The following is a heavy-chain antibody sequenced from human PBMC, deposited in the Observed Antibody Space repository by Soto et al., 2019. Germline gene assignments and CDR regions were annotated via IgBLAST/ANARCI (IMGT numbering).Heavy chain of an antibody. Sequence: GGSLRLSCAASGFTASINYMSWVRQAPGKGLEWVSLFYAGGSTYYADSVKGRFTISRDNSKNTLYLQMNSLRVDDTAIYYCARTPGVITVISAFDHWGQGTPVTVSS. CDR3: ARTPGVITVISAFDH. D-gene: IGHD3-22*01. CDR1: GFTASINY. V-gene: IGHV3-53*01. J-gene: IGHJ4*02. CDR2: FYAGGST.